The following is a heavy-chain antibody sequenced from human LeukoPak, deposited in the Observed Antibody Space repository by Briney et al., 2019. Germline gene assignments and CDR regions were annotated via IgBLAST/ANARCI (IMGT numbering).Heavy chain of an antibody. D-gene: IGHD3-10*01. CDR3: AREGYNYGSESDQADAFDV. Sequence: SGGSLRLSCAASGFTFSSFAMHWVRQAPGQGLQWVAFISYDASTEYYADSVKGRFTITRDNSKNTLYLQINTLITDDTAVYYCAREGYNYGSESDQADAFDVWGQGTMVTVSS. J-gene: IGHJ3*01. CDR1: GFTFSSFA. CDR2: ISYDASTE. V-gene: IGHV3-30*04.